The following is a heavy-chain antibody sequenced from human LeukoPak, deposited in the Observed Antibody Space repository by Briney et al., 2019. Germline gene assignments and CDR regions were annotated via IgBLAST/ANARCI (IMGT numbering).Heavy chain of an antibody. Sequence: SETLSLTCTVSGVSITGDYWSWIRQPPGKGLEWIGFIYVSGSTNYNPSLKSRVTISVDTSKNQFSLNLRSVTTADTAIYYCARGGASFRHFDYWGQGTLVTVSS. J-gene: IGHJ4*02. CDR2: IYVSGST. D-gene: IGHD3-10*01. CDR3: ARGGASFRHFDY. V-gene: IGHV4-59*01. CDR1: GVSITGDY.